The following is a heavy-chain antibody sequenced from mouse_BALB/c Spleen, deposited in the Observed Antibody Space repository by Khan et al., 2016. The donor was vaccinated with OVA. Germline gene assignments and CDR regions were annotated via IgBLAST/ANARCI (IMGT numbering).Heavy chain of an antibody. CDR1: GYTFTSYV. CDR2: IYPYNDDT. V-gene: IGHV1S136*01. D-gene: IGHD1-2*01. J-gene: IGHJ3*01. Sequence: VQLQQSGPELVKPGASVKMSCMASGYTFTSYVIHWVRQKPGQDLEWIGYIYPYNDDTKYNEKFKGKATLTSDKSSSTAFMELSSLTSEDSAVYYCKRQLRLQGFTYWGQGTLVTVSA. CDR3: KRQLRLQGFTY.